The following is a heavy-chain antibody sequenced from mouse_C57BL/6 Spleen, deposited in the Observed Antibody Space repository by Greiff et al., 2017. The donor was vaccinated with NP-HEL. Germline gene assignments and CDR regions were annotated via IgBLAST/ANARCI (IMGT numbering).Heavy chain of an antibody. J-gene: IGHJ3*01. CDR2: IWSGGST. D-gene: IGHD4-1*02. V-gene: IGHV2-2*01. Sequence: QVQLQQSGPGLVQPSQSLSITCTVSGFSLTSYGVHWVRQSPGKGLEWLGVIWSGGSTDYNAAFISRLSISKDNSKSQVFFKMNSLQADDTAIYYCARSFSTGTPFAYWGQGTLVTVSA. CDR3: ARSFSTGTPFAY. CDR1: GFSLTSYG.